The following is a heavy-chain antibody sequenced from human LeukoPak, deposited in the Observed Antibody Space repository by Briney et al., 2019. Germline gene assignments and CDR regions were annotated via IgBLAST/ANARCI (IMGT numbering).Heavy chain of an antibody. D-gene: IGHD3-22*01. CDR3: ARVRRYSQYESSGYYADS. CDR1: GFTFNSYG. CDR2: ITYDGSTR. J-gene: IGHJ5*01. Sequence: GGSLRLSCVGSGFTFNSYGMHWVRQAPGKGLQWVAAITYDGSTRYHADSVKGRFTISRDNSKDTLYLQMNSLKIEDTATYYCARVRRYSQYESSGYYADSWGQGTLVTVSS. V-gene: IGHV3-30*03.